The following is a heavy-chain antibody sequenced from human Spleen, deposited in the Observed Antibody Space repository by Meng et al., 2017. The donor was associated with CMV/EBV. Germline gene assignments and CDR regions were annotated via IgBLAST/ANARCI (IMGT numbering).Heavy chain of an antibody. CDR3: ARAHLPSMVRGVIGMDV. CDR1: GGSVTSGSYY. V-gene: IGHV4-61*01. Sequence: SETLSLTCIVSGGSVTSGSYYYNWLRQPPGKGLEWIGYVYGSGGTNYSPSLKSRVTISVDTSKNQFSLKLSSVTAADTAVYYCARAHLPSMVRGVIGMDVWGQGTTVTVSS. D-gene: IGHD3-10*01. CDR2: VYGSGGT. J-gene: IGHJ6*02.